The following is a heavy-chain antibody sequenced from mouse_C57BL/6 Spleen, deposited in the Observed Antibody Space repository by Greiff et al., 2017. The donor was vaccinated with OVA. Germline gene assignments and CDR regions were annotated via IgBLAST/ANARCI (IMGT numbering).Heavy chain of an antibody. J-gene: IGHJ3*01. CDR1: GFTFSSYA. CDR3: ARDLGLLAWFAY. D-gene: IGHD2-3*01. V-gene: IGHV5-4*01. CDR2: ISDGGSYT. Sequence: EVQLVESGGGLVKPGGSLKLSCAASGFTFSSYAMSWVRQTPEKRLEWVATISDGGSYTYYPDNVKGRFTISRDNAKNNLYLQMSHLKSEDTAMYYCARDLGLLAWFAYWGQGTLVTVSA.